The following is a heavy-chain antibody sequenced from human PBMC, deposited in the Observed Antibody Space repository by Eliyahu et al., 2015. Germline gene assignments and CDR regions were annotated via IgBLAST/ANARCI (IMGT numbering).Heavy chain of an antibody. V-gene: IGHV4-59*02. D-gene: IGHD3-16*01. CDR2: IYYTGIT. CDR1: XGSVDTYY. CDR3: ARVGMIRWGTENRPGWFDP. Sequence: QVQLQESGPGLVKPSETLSLTCTVSXGSVDTYYXTWIRQPPGKGLEFLAYIYYTGITVYNPALQSRATISIDTSKNQFSLTLKSVTAADTAVYYCARVGMIRWGTENRPGWFDPWGQGTRVTVSS. J-gene: IGHJ5*02.